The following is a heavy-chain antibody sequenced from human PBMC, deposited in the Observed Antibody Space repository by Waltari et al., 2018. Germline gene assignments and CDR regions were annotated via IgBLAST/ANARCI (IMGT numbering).Heavy chain of an antibody. V-gene: IGHV4-34*01. J-gene: IGHJ3*02. CDR1: GGSFSGYY. D-gene: IGHD3-22*01. Sequence: QVQLQQWGAGLLKPSETLSLTCAVYGGSFSGYYWSWIRQPPGKGLEWIGEINHSGSTNYNPSLKSRVTISVDTSKNQFSLKLSSVTAADTAVYYCERPYYYDSSGSAFDIWGQGTMVTVSS. CDR3: ERPYYYDSSGSAFDI. CDR2: INHSGST.